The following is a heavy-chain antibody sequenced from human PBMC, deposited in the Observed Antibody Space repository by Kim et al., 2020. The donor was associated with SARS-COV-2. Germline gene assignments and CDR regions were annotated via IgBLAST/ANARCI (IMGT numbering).Heavy chain of an antibody. V-gene: IGHV4-39*01. CDR3: ARHHVDIWGFDY. CDR1: GGSISSSSYY. Sequence: SETLSLTCTVSGGSISSSSYYWGWIRQPPGKGLEWIGSIYYSGSTYYNPSLKSRVTISVDTSKNQFSLKLSSVTAADTAVYYCARHHVDIWGFDYWGQGTLVTVSS. CDR2: IYYSGST. J-gene: IGHJ4*02. D-gene: IGHD5-12*01.